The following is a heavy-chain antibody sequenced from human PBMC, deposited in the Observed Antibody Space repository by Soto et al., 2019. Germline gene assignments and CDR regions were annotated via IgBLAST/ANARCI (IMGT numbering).Heavy chain of an antibody. CDR2: ISGSGVNT. CDR3: VKDLRFGTAYDRRFDY. J-gene: IGHJ4*02. Sequence: GGSLRLSCAASGFTFSSYAMNWVRQAPGKGLEWVSAISGSGVNTYYADSVKGRFTISRDNSKNTLYLQMNSLGAEDTAIYSCVKDLRFGTAYDRRFDYWGQGTLVTVSS. V-gene: IGHV3-23*01. CDR1: GFTFSSYA. D-gene: IGHD3-22*01.